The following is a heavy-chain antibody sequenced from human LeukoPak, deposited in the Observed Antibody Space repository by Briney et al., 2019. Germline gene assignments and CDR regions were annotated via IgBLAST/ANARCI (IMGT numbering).Heavy chain of an antibody. J-gene: IGHJ4*02. D-gene: IGHD1-14*01. V-gene: IGHV3-48*01. CDR1: GFTFSIYN. Sequence: HPGGSLRLSCAASGFTFSIYNMNWVRQAPGKGLEWLSYISSSSSTIYYADSVKGRFTISRDNSKNTLYLQMNSLRAEDTAVYYCAKSRSPGFDYWGQGTLVTVSS. CDR3: AKSRSPGFDY. CDR2: ISSSSSTI.